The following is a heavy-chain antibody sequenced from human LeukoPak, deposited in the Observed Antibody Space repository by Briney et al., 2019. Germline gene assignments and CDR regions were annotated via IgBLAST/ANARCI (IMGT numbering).Heavy chain of an antibody. CDR2: ISGGGGTT. D-gene: IGHD4/OR15-4a*01. CDR3: AKEFRCGY. V-gene: IGHV3-23*01. J-gene: IGHJ4*02. Sequence: GGSLRLSCAASGFTFSSSAMSWVRQAPGKGLEWVSAISGGGGTTSYADSVEGRFTISRDNSRNTLFLQMNGLRAEDTAVYYCAKEFRCGYWGQGTLVIVSS. CDR1: GFTFSSSA.